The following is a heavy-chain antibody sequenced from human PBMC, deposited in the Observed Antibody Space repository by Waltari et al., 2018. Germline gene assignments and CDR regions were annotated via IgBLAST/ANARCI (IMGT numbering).Heavy chain of an antibody. D-gene: IGHD2-2*01. Sequence: QVQLVQSGAEVKKXGASVKVSCXASGYTXTEYXIHWVRXAPGQGLEWMGWISPNSGDTKFAQRXQGRVTMTXDTSXSTXYMGLXRXTSDDTAVXXCARXSRYCTSTTXXSSAFDVXGQGTTVTVXS. V-gene: IGHV1-2*02. CDR3: ARXSRYCTSTTXXSSAFDV. CDR2: ISPNSGDT. CDR1: GYTXTEYX. J-gene: IGHJ6*02.